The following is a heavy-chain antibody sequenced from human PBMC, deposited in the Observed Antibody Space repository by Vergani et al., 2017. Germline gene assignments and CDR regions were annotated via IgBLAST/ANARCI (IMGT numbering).Heavy chain of an antibody. D-gene: IGHD3-16*01. V-gene: IGHV4-39*01. CDR1: GDSIISRSYY. CDR2: IYNSGNG. CDR3: ASGKYYSDSTSHFRGRYFDV. J-gene: IGHJ2*01. Sequence: QLQESGPGLVKASETLSLTCTVSGDSIISRSYYWGWVRQPPGKGLEWIGSIYNSGNGDSSSSLKSRVTISADTSKNQFSLRLTSVTAADTAVYYYASGKYYSDSTSHFRGRYFDVWGRGTLVTVPS.